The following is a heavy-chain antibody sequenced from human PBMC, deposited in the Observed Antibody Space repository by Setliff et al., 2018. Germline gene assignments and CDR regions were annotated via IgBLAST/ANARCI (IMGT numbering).Heavy chain of an antibody. D-gene: IGHD6-6*01. J-gene: IGHJ4*02. CDR2: MYYSGST. V-gene: IGHV4-59*02. CDR3: ARGRNIAARLLDS. CDR1: GGSVRGYY. Sequence: SETLSLTCTVSGGSVRGYYWSWIRQPPGKGLEWIGYMYYSGSTTYNPSLKSRVTISVDTSKDQFSLKVISMTAADTAVYYCARGRNIAARLLDSWGQGTLVTVSS.